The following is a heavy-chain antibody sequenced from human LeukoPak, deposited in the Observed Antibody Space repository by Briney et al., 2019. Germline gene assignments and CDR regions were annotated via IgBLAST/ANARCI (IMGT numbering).Heavy chain of an antibody. CDR1: GYTFTSYG. V-gene: IGHV1-18*04. CDR3: ARTRAAMPVGELWS. Sequence: ASVKGSCKAPGYTFTSYGINWVRQAPGQGLEWMGWISAYNGNTNYAQKFQGRVTMTTDTSTSTAYMELRSLRSDDTAVYYCARTRAAMPVGELWSWGQGTLVTVSS. D-gene: IGHD3-10*01. CDR2: ISAYNGNT. J-gene: IGHJ4*02.